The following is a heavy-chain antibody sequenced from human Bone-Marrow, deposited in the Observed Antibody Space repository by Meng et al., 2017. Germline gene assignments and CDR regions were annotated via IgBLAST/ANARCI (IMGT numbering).Heavy chain of an antibody. V-gene: IGHV1-8*01. D-gene: IGHD5-18*01. J-gene: IGHJ4*02. CDR2: LNPRTGNT. CDR3: ARSGIQLWLYY. CDR1: GYIFTNYD. Sequence: VQFGADVKKPGASVRVTCKASGYIFTNYDLNWVRQAAGQGPEWMGWLNPRTGNTGYAQKFQGRVTLTRDTSISTAYMELSSLRSEDTAVYYCARSGIQLWLYYWGQGTLVTVSS.